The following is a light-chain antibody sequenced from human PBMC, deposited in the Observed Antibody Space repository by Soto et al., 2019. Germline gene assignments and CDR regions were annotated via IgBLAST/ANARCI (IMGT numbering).Light chain of an antibody. J-gene: IGKJ2*01. CDR3: QQGHNWPLT. CDR2: GAS. V-gene: IGKV3-15*01. CDR1: QSINSE. Sequence: EIVMTQSPATLSLSPGERAALSCRASQSINSELAWYQQKPGQPPRLLIYGASTSATGVPTRFAGSESGLEFSLNNSGLQSEDFAFYYCQQGHNWPLTFGQGTRLEI.